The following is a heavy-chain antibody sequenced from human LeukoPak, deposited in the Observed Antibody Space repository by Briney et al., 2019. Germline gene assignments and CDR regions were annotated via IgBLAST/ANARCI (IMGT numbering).Heavy chain of an antibody. CDR2: ISAYNGNT. CDR1: GYTFTSYG. CDR3: ARVRDILTGYYRDAFDI. Sequence: GASVKVSCKASGYTFTSYGISWVRQAPGHGLEWMGWISAYNGNTNYAQKLQGRVTMTTDTSTSTAYMELRSLRSDDTAVYYCARVRDILTGYYRDAFDIWGQGTMVTVSS. D-gene: IGHD3-9*01. V-gene: IGHV1-18*01. J-gene: IGHJ3*02.